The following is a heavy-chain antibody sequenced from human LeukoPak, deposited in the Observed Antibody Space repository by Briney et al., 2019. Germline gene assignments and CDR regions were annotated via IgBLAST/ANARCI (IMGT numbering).Heavy chain of an antibody. CDR3: ARGGIAVAGSTRGQFDY. V-gene: IGHV3-30-3*01. J-gene: IGHJ4*02. Sequence: SGRSLRLSCAASGLTFSSYAMHWLRQAPGKGLEWVAVISYDGSNKYYADSVKGRFTISRDNSKNTLYLQMNSLRAEDTAVYYCARGGIAVAGSTRGQFDYWGQGTLVTVSS. CDR1: GLTFSSYA. CDR2: ISYDGSNK. D-gene: IGHD6-19*01.